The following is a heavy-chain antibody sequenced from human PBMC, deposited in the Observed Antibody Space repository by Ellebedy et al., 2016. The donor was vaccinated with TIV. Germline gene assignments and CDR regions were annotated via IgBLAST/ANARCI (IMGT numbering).Heavy chain of an antibody. D-gene: IGHD6-13*01. CDR2: INTNTGNP. Sequence: ASVKVSXKASGYTFTSYAMNWVRQAPGQGLEWMGWINTNTGNPTYAQGFTGRFVFSLDTSVSTAYLQICSLKAEDTAVYYCATPPPYSSPYYYYGMDVWGQGTTVTVSS. J-gene: IGHJ6*02. CDR3: ATPPPYSSPYYYYGMDV. V-gene: IGHV7-4-1*01. CDR1: GYTFTSYA.